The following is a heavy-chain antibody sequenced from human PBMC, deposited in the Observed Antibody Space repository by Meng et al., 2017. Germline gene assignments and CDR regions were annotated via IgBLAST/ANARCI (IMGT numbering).Heavy chain of an antibody. CDR2: ISGSGSST. Sequence: VDSGGSWARPWGSLRLPCAASGFTFSSYSMSWVRQAPGKGLEWVSAISGSGSSTYYADSVKGRFTISRDNSKNTLYLQMNSLRAEDTAVYYCAKRDILTGYNDYWGQGTLVTVSS. V-gene: IGHV3-23*04. D-gene: IGHD3-9*01. CDR1: GFTFSSYS. CDR3: AKRDILTGYNDY. J-gene: IGHJ4*02.